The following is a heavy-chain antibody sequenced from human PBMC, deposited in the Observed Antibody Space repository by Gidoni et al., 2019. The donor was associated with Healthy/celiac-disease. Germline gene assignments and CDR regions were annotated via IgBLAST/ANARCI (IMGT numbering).Heavy chain of an antibody. J-gene: IGHJ4*02. D-gene: IGHD6-19*01. V-gene: IGHV3-23*01. CDR3: AKDRTVRYSSGWYDY. Sequence: GGSTYYADSVKGRFTISRDNSKNTLYLQMNSLRAEDTAVYYCAKDRTVRYSSGWYDYWGQGTLVTVSS. CDR2: GGST.